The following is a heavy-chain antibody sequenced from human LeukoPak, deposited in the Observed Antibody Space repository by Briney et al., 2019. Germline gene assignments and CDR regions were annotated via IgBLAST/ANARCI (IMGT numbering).Heavy chain of an antibody. Sequence: SETLSLTRAVYGGSFSGYYWSWIRQPPGKGLEWIGEINHSGSTNYNPSLKSRVTISVDTSKNQFSLKLSSVTAADTAVYYCARRERFGEFLDYFDYWGQGALVTVSS. D-gene: IGHD3-10*01. V-gene: IGHV4-34*01. CDR1: GGSFSGYY. CDR2: INHSGST. J-gene: IGHJ4*02. CDR3: ARRERFGEFLDYFDY.